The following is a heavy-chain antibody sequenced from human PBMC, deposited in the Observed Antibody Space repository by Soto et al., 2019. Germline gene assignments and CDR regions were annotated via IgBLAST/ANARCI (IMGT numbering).Heavy chain of an antibody. CDR2: ISYDGSNK. Sequence: QVQLMESGGGVVQPGRSLRLSCAASGFTFSSYGMHWVRQAPGKGMEWVAVISYDGSNKYYADSVKGRFTISRDNSKNTLYLQMNSLRAEDTAVYYCAKDRDLRYSYGEGIYDYWGQGTLVTVSS. J-gene: IGHJ4*02. V-gene: IGHV3-30*18. D-gene: IGHD5-18*01. CDR3: AKDRDLRYSYGEGIYDY. CDR1: GFTFSSYG.